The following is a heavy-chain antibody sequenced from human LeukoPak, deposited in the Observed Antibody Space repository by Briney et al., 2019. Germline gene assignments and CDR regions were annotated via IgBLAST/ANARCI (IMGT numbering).Heavy chain of an antibody. J-gene: IGHJ3*02. CDR3: ARVAGAFDI. Sequence: SETLSLTCAVYGGSFSGYYWSWNRQPPGKGLEWIGEINHSGSTNYNPSLKSRVTISVDTSKNQFSLKLSSVTAADTAVYYCARVAGAFDIWGQGTMVTVSS. CDR1: GGSFSGYY. CDR2: INHSGST. V-gene: IGHV4-34*01.